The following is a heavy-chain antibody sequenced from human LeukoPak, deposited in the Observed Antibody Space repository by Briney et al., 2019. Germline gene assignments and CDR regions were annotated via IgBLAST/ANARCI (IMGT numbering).Heavy chain of an antibody. J-gene: IGHJ6*02. D-gene: IGHD2-15*01. CDR3: VRYAGVMVIGYYYYGMDV. CDR1: EFTFSSYW. V-gene: IGHV3-7*03. CDR2: IKQDGSEK. Sequence: GGSLRLSCVASEFTFSSYWMSWVRQAPGKGLEWVANIKQDGSEKYYVDSVKGRFTISRDNGKKSMSLQMNNLRAEDTAVYYCVRYAGVMVIGYYYYGMDVWGQGTTVTVSS.